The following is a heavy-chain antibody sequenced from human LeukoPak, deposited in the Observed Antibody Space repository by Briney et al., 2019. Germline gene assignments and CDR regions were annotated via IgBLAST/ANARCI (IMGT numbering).Heavy chain of an antibody. V-gene: IGHV3-30-3*01. CDR2: ISYDGSNK. CDR1: GFTFSSYA. Sequence: GRSLRLSCAASGFTFSSYAMHWVRQAPGKGLEWVAVISYDGSNKYYADSVKGRFTISRDNSKNTLYLQMNSLRAEDTAVYYCARDVGSGSYYYFDYWGQGTLVTVSS. J-gene: IGHJ4*02. CDR3: ARDVGSGSYYYFDY. D-gene: IGHD1-26*01.